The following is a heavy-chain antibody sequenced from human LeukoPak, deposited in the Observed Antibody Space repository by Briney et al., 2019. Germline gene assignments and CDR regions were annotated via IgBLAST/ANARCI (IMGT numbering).Heavy chain of an antibody. D-gene: IGHD4-11*01. Sequence: SGGSLRLSCAASGFTVSSNYMSWVRQAPGKGLEWVSVIYSGGSTYYADSVKGRFTISRDNSKNTLYLQMNSLRAEDTAVYYCARDYSNYDFGNYYYGMDVWGQGTTVTVPS. V-gene: IGHV3-66*01. J-gene: IGHJ6*02. CDR3: ARDYSNYDFGNYYYGMDV. CDR1: GFTVSSNY. CDR2: IYSGGST.